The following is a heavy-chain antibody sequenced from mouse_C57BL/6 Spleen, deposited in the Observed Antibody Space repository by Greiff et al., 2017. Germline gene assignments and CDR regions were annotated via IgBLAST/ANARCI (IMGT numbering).Heavy chain of an antibody. D-gene: IGHD1-1*01. V-gene: IGHV5-4*01. J-gene: IGHJ2*01. CDR3: ARGGYYYGSSHYFDY. CDR2: ISDGGSYT. CDR1: GFTFSSYA. Sequence: EVQGVESGGGLVKPGGSLKLSCAASGFTFSSYAMSWVRQTPEKRLEWVATISDGGSYTYYPDNVKGRFTISRDNAKNNLYLQMSHLKSEDTAMYYCARGGYYYGSSHYFDYWGQGTTLTVSS.